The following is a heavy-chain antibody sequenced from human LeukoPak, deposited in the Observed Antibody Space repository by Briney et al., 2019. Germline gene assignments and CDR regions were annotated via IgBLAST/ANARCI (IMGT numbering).Heavy chain of an antibody. V-gene: IGHV4-30-4*01. Sequence: PSETLSLTCIVSGDSISSGGYYWSWIRQPPGKGLEWIGYIFYLGNTYYTPSLKSRVTISVDTSKNQFSLKLSSVTAADTAVYYCARKYPDHWFDPWGQGTLVTVSS. J-gene: IGHJ5*02. D-gene: IGHD6-6*01. CDR1: GDSISSGGYY. CDR2: IFYLGNT. CDR3: ARKYPDHWFDP.